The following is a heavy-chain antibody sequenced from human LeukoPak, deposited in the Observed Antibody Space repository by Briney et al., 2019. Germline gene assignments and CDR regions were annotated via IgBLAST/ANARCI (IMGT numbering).Heavy chain of an antibody. Sequence: QPGRYLRLSCAASGFTFSSYAMHWVRQAPGKGLEWVAVISYDGSNKYYADSVKGRFTISRDNSKNTLYLQMNSLRAEDTAVYYCARDSVPKGDPFDYWGQGTLVTVSS. J-gene: IGHJ4*02. CDR3: ARDSVPKGDPFDY. CDR1: GFTFSSYA. V-gene: IGHV3-30*04. CDR2: ISYDGSNK. D-gene: IGHD2-21*02.